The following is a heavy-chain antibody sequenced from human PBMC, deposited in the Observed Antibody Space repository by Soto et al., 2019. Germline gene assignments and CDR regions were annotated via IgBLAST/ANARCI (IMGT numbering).Heavy chain of an antibody. Sequence: QVQLVQSGAEEKKPGASVKDSCKASGYTFTSYAMHWVRQAPGQRLEWMGWINAGNCNTKYSQKFQGRVTITRDTSASTAYMELSSLRSEATAVYYCARSIVVVTALDYWGQGTLVTVSS. CDR2: INAGNCNT. CDR1: GYTFTSYA. D-gene: IGHD2-21*02. CDR3: ARSIVVVTALDY. V-gene: IGHV1-3*05. J-gene: IGHJ4*02.